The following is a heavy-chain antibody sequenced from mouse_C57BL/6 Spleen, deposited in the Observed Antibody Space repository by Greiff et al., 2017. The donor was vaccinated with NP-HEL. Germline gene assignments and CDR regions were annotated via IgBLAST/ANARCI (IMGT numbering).Heavy chain of an antibody. D-gene: IGHD1-1*01. J-gene: IGHJ4*01. V-gene: IGHV1-82*01. CDR1: GYAFSSSW. Sequence: VQLQQSGPELVKPGASVKISCKASGYAFSSSWMNWVKQRPGKGLEWIGRIYPGDGDTNYNGKFKGKATLTADKSSSTAYMKLSSLTSEDSAVYFCARRTNYYGRAMDDWGQGTSVTVSS. CDR2: IYPGDGDT. CDR3: ARRTNYYGRAMDD.